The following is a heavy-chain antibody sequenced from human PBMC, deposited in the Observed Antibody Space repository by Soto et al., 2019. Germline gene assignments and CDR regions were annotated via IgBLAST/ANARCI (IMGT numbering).Heavy chain of an antibody. CDR3: ARQGAAAGYYYYYGMDV. V-gene: IGHV5-51*01. CDR2: IYPGDSDT. D-gene: IGHD6-13*01. J-gene: IGHJ6*02. CDR1: GYSFTSYW. Sequence: GESLKSSCKGSGYSFTSYWIGWVRQMPGKGLEWMGIIYPGDSDTRYSPSFQGQVTISADKSISTVYLQWSSLKASDTAMYYCARQGAAAGYYYYYGMDVWGQGTTFTVSS.